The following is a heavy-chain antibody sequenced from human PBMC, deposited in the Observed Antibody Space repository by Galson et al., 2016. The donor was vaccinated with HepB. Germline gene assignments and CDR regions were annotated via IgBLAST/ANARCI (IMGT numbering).Heavy chain of an antibody. V-gene: IGHV3-33*03. CDR2: IWYDGSNK. CDR1: GFTFSDFG. CDR3: AKRMSYSYYYAMDI. D-gene: IGHD2-15*01. J-gene: IGHJ6*02. Sequence: SLRLSCAASGFTFSDFGMHWVRQAPGKGLEWVALIWYDGSNKQYADAVKGRFTISRDNAKNSLYLQMNRLRAEDTAVYYCAKRMSYSYYYAMDIWGQGTTVTVSS.